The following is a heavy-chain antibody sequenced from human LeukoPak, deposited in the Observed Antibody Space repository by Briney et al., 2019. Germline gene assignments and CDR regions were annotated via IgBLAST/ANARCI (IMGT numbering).Heavy chain of an antibody. CDR3: AKDYPTNYYDTSPFDP. J-gene: IGHJ5*02. V-gene: IGHV3-30*02. Sequence: GGSLRLSCAASGFTFSSYGMHWVRQAPGKGLEWVAFIRYDGSNKYYADSVKGRFTISRDNSKNTLYLQMNSLRAEDTAAYYCAKDYPTNYYDTSPFDPWGQGTLVTVSS. CDR2: IRYDGSNK. CDR1: GFTFSSYG. D-gene: IGHD3-22*01.